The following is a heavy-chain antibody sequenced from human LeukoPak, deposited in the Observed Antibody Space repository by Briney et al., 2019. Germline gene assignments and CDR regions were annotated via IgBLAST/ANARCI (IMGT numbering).Heavy chain of an antibody. J-gene: IGHJ4*02. V-gene: IGHV4-34*01. CDR1: GFTFSSYA. Sequence: GSLRLSCAASGFTFSSYAMHWIRQPPGKGLEWIGEINHSGSTNYNPSLKSRVTISVDTSKNQFSLKLSSMTAADTAVYYCARGVGYSNYPYYFDYWGQGTLVTVSS. D-gene: IGHD4-11*01. CDR3: ARGVGYSNYPYYFDY. CDR2: INHSGST.